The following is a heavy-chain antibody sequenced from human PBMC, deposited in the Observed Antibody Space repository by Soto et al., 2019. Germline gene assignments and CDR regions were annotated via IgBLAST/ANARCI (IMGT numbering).Heavy chain of an antibody. J-gene: IGHJ6*03. D-gene: IGHD2-2*01. CDR1: GGSFSGYY. Sequence: SETLSLTCAVYGGSFSGYYWSWIRQPPGKGLEWIGEINHSGSTNYNPSLKSRVTISVDTSKNQFSLKLSSVTAADTAVYYCAREGRGSGYCSSTSCYGTIPYYYYYMDVWGKGTTVTVSS. CDR2: INHSGST. CDR3: AREGRGSGYCSSTSCYGTIPYYYYYMDV. V-gene: IGHV4-34*01.